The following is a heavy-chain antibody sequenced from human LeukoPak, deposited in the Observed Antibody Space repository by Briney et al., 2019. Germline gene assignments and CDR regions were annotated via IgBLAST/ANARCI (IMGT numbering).Heavy chain of an antibody. CDR2: FSGSGGST. D-gene: IGHD5-18*01. Sequence: GGSLRLSCAASGFTFSSYALSWVRQAPGKGLEWVSAFSGSGGSTYYADSVKGRFTISRDNSKNTLYLQMNSLRAEDTAVYYCAKDRLDTAMASDDAFDIWGQGTMVTVSS. CDR3: AKDRLDTAMASDDAFDI. J-gene: IGHJ3*02. CDR1: GFTFSSYA. V-gene: IGHV3-23*01.